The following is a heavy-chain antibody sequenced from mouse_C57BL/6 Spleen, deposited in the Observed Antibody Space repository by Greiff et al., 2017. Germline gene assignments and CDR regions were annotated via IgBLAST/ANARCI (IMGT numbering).Heavy chain of an antibody. CDR1: GFNIKDYY. CDR2: IDPEDGDN. V-gene: IGHV14-1*01. D-gene: IGHD1-1*01. Sequence: EVQLQQSGAELVRPGASVKLSCTASGFNIKDYYMHWVKQRPEQGLEWIGRIDPEDGDNEYAQKFQGKATMTADTSSNTAYLQLSSLTSEDTAVYYCTRITTVALDYWGQGTTLIVSS. J-gene: IGHJ2*01. CDR3: TRITTVALDY.